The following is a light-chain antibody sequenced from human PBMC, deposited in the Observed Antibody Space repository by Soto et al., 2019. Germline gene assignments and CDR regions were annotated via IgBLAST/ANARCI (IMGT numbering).Light chain of an antibody. CDR3: QQSDSTPYT. V-gene: IGKV1-39*01. Sequence: DIQMTQSPSSLSASVGDRVTITCRASQTISTYLNWYQQKPGKAPRLLIYDASSLLSGVPSRFSGSGSGIDFTLTIASLEPEDFSTYYCQQSDSTPYTFGQGTKVEI. CDR1: QTISTY. J-gene: IGKJ2*01. CDR2: DAS.